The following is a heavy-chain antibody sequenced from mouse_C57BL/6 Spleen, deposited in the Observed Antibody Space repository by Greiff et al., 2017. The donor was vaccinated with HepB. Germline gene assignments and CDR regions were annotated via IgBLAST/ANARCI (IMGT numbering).Heavy chain of an antibody. D-gene: IGHD2-3*01. J-gene: IGHJ3*01. CDR2: IHPNSGST. V-gene: IGHV1-64*01. CDR3: ARHSIYDGYYEIAY. Sequence: QVQLKQPGAELVKPGASVKLSCKASGYTFTSYWMHWVKQRSGQGLEWIGMIHPNSGSTNYNEKFKSKATLTVDKSSSTAYMQLSSLTSEDSAVYYCARHSIYDGYYEIAYWGQGTLVTVSA. CDR1: GYTFTSYW.